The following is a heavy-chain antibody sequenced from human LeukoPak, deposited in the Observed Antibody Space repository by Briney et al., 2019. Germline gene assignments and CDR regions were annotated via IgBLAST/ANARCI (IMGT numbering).Heavy chain of an antibody. CDR2: IYYRGST. D-gene: IGHD5-12*01. V-gene: IGHV4-59*01. J-gene: IGHJ4*02. Sequence: PSETLSLTCTVSGGSLTSYYWSWVRQPPGKGLEWIGYIYYRGSTNYNPPLKSRVTMSVDTSKNQFSLILTSVTAADTAVYYCARDLDQWLGTFDYWGQGTLVTVSS. CDR1: GGSLTSYY. CDR3: ARDLDQWLGTFDY.